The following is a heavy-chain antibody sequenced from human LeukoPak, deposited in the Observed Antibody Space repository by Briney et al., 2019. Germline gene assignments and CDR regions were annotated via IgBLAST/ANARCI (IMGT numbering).Heavy chain of an antibody. D-gene: IGHD3/OR15-3a*01. V-gene: IGHV3-23*01. J-gene: IGHJ5*02. CDR3: AKEGLDMVFDP. Sequence: GGSLRLSCAASGFTFSSYAMSWVRQAPGKGLEWVSTISGSGAGTYYADSVKGRFTISRDNSKNTLYLQMNSLRAEDTAVYYCAKEGLDMVFDPWGQGTLVTVSS. CDR2: ISGSGAGT. CDR1: GFTFSSYA.